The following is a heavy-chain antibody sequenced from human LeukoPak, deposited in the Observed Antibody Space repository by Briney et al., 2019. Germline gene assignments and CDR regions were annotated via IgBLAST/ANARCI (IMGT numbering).Heavy chain of an antibody. CDR3: AKDLAAVDGRYFQH. CDR2: ISGSGGNT. Sequence: GGSLRLSCAASGFTFSSYVMSWVRQAPGKGLEWVSAISGSGGNTQYADSVKGRFTISRDNSKNTVYVQMNSLRAEDTAVYYCAKDLAAVDGRYFQHWGQGTLVTVSS. CDR1: GFTFSSYV. V-gene: IGHV3-23*01. J-gene: IGHJ1*01. D-gene: IGHD6-13*01.